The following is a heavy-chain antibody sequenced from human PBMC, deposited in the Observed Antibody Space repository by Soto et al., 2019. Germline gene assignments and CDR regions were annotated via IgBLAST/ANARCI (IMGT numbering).Heavy chain of an antibody. CDR2: ISYDGSNK. CDR3: ARDGGATSLFVGGMDV. J-gene: IGHJ6*02. D-gene: IGHD1-26*01. Sequence: QVQLVESGEGVVQPGRSLRLSCAASGFTFSSYAMHWVRQAPGKGLEWVAVISYDGSNKYYADSVKGRFTISRDNSKNTLYLQMNSLRAEDTAVYYCARDGGATSLFVGGMDVWGQGTTVTVSS. CDR1: GFTFSSYA. V-gene: IGHV3-30-3*01.